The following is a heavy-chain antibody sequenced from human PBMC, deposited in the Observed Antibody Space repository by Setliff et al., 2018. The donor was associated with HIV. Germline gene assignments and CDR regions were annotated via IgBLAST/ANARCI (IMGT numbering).Heavy chain of an antibody. J-gene: IGHJ4*02. Sequence: GESLRLSCAASGFTFSSYEMNWVRQAPGKGLEWVSYISSRGPTTYYADSVKGRFTISRDNAKNSLYLQMNSLRAEDTAVYYCARGGLQFLEWLHYFDYWGQGTLVTVTS. V-gene: IGHV3-48*03. CDR1: GFTFSSYE. D-gene: IGHD3-3*01. CDR2: ISSRGPTT. CDR3: ARGGLQFLEWLHYFDY.